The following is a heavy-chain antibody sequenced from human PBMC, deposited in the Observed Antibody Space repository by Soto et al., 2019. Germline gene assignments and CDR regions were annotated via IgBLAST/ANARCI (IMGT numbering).Heavy chain of an antibody. CDR1: GFTFSSYW. J-gene: IGHJ3*02. CDR2: IKQDGSEK. V-gene: IGHV3-7*01. Sequence: EVQLVASGGGLVQPGGSLRLSCAASGFTFSSYWMSWVRQDPGKGLEWVANIKQDGSEKYYVDSVKGRFTISRDNAKNSLYLQMNSLRAEDTAVYYCARVSERGAFDIWGQGTMVTVSS. CDR3: ARVSERGAFDI.